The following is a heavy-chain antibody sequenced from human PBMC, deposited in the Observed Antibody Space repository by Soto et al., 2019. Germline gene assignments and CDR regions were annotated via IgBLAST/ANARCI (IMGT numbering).Heavy chain of an antibody. CDR3: ASPYYDSSGYWGAMDI. CDR2: IYYDGST. J-gene: IGHJ3*02. D-gene: IGHD3-22*01. Sequence: SETLSLTCTVSGGSISSSSHYWAWIRQPPGKGLEWIGSIYYDGSTHYYPSLESRVTISADMSKNQFSLRLNSVTAADTAVYYCASPYYDSSGYWGAMDIWGQGTMVTVSS. V-gene: IGHV4-39*01. CDR1: GGSISSSSHY.